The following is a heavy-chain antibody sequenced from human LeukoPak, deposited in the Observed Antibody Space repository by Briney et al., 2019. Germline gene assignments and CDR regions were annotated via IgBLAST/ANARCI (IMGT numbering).Heavy chain of an antibody. J-gene: IGHJ4*02. CDR3: AREDDFWSGYLGY. CDR1: GGSLSSSSYY. Sequence: PETLSLTRTLSGGSLSSSSYYWGWPRHPPGKGLEWLRSIYYSGPTYYNPSLKSRVTISVDTSKNQFSLKLSSVAAADTAVYYCAREDDFWSGYLGYWGQGTLVTVSS. CDR2: IYYSGPT. D-gene: IGHD3-3*01. V-gene: IGHV4-39*07.